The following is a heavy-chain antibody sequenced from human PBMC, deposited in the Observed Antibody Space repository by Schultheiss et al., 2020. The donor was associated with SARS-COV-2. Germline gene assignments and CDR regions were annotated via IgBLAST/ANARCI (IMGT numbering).Heavy chain of an antibody. D-gene: IGHD3-16*02. CDR3: ARGLAWGSYRLEAFDI. V-gene: IGHV4-4*07. Sequence: SETLSLTCTVSGGSISSYYWSWIRQPAGKGLEWIGRIYSSGSTNYKPSLKSRVTMSVDTSKKEFYLRLNSVTAADTAVYYCARGLAWGSYRLEAFDIWGQGTMVTVSS. CDR1: GGSISSYY. CDR2: IYSSGST. J-gene: IGHJ3*02.